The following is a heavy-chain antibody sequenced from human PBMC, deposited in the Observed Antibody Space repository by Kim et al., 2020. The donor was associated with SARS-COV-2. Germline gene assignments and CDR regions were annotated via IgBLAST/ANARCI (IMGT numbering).Heavy chain of an antibody. V-gene: IGHV3-23*01. CDR2: ISGSGGST. Sequence: GGSLRLSCAASGFTFSSYAMSWVRQAPGKGLEWVSVISGSGGSTYYADSVKGRFTISRDNSKNTLYLQKNSLRAEDTAVYYCAKGAMAMIVVVITEIDYWGQGTLVTVSS. CDR1: GFTFSSYA. J-gene: IGHJ4*02. CDR3: AKGAMAMIVVVITEIDY. D-gene: IGHD3-22*01.